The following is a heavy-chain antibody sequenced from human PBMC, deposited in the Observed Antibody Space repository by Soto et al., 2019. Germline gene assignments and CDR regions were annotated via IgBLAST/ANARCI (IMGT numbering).Heavy chain of an antibody. CDR3: AKVRSYMDIVTGPTARISPNC. J-gene: IGHJ4*02. V-gene: IGHV3-23*01. Sequence: EVQLLESGGGLVQPGGSLRLSCAASGFTFSSYAMSWVRQAPGKGLEWVSAISGSGGSTFYADSMKGRFPISRDNSKNTLYLQMNSLRAEDTAVYYCAKVRSYMDIVTGPTARISPNCWGQGTLVTVSS. CDR1: GFTFSSYA. D-gene: IGHD2-2*03. CDR2: ISGSGGST.